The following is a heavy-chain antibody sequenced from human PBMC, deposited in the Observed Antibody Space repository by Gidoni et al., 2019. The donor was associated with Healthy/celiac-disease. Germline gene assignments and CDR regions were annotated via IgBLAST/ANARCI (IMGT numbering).Heavy chain of an antibody. J-gene: IGHJ4*02. CDR3: ARGANYDYVWGSYRFHY. V-gene: IGHV3-21*01. CDR1: GFTFSSYG. Sequence: EVQLVESGGGLVKPGGSLRLSCAASGFTFSSYGMNWVRQAPGKGLEWVSSISSSSSYIYYADSVKGRFTISRDNAKNSLYLQMNSLRAEDTAVYYCARGANYDYVWGSYRFHYWGQGTLVTVSS. D-gene: IGHD3-16*02. CDR2: ISSSSSYI.